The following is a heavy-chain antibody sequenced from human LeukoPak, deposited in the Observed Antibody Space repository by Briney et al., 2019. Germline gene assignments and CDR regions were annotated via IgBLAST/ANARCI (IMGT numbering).Heavy chain of an antibody. D-gene: IGHD5-24*01. CDR1: GGSFSGYY. J-gene: IGHJ4*02. Sequence: SETLSLTCAVYGGSFSGYYWSWIRQPPGKGLEWIGEINHSGSTNYNPSLKSRVTISVDTSKNQFSLKLSSVTAADTAVYYCARGARDGYKGQADYWGQGTLVTVSS. CDR3: ARGARDGYKGQADY. V-gene: IGHV4-34*01. CDR2: INHSGST.